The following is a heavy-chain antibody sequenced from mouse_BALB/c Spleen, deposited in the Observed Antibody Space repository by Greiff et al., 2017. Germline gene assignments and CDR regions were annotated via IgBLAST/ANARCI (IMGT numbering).Heavy chain of an antibody. CDR2: INPYNDGT. CDR3: ARGDGNYVYYFDY. J-gene: IGHJ2*01. Sequence: EVQLQQSGPELVKPGASVKMSCKASGYTFTSYVMHWVKQKPGQGLEWIGYINPYNDGTKYNEKFKGKATLTSDKSSSTAYMELSSLTSEDSAVYYCARGDGNYVYYFDYWGQGTTLTVSS. V-gene: IGHV1-14*01. D-gene: IGHD2-1*01. CDR1: GYTFTSYV.